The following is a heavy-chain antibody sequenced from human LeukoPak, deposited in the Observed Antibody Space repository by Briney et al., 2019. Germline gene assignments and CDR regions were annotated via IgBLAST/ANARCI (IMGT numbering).Heavy chain of an antibody. CDR1: GYTFTTYY. J-gene: IGHJ4*02. CDR3: ARELDGGAFDY. V-gene: IGHV1-46*01. CDR2: IIPSDGRT. Sequence: GASVKVSCKASGYTFTTYYMHWVRQAPGQGLEWMGIIIPSDGRTNYAQKFQGRFTVTRDTSTSTVYMELSSLRSDDTAVYYRARELDGGAFDYWGQGTLVTVSS. D-gene: IGHD3-16*01.